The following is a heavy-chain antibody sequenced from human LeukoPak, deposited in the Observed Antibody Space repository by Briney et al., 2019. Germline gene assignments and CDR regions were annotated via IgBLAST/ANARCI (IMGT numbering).Heavy chain of an antibody. V-gene: IGHV1-8*01. CDR3: ARGGYDYVWGSYRYTWGWFDP. Sequence: VASVKLSCTASGYTFTSYDINWVRQAPGQGLEWMGWMNPNSGNTGYSKKFQGRVTMTRNTSISTAYMELSSLRSEDTAVYYCARGGYDYVWGSYRYTWGWFDPWGQGTLVTVSS. D-gene: IGHD3-16*02. CDR2: MNPNSGNT. CDR1: GYTFTSYD. J-gene: IGHJ5*02.